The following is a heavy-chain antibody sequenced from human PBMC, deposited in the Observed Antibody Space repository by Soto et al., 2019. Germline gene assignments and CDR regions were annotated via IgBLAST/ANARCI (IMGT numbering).Heavy chain of an antibody. V-gene: IGHV3-49*04. D-gene: IGHD1-26*01. CDR1: GFGFGEYA. CDR3: TRVPPNFYRTIPFDI. Sequence: EVQLVESGGGLTEPGRSLRLSCTGSGFGFGEYAITWVRQTPGKGLECIGFITSRRYGATPQYAASLKGRFSISRDDRNCIAYLQINGLKIEDTAVYFCTRVPPNFYRTIPFDIWGQGTRVIVSS. J-gene: IGHJ3*02. CDR2: ITSRRYGATP.